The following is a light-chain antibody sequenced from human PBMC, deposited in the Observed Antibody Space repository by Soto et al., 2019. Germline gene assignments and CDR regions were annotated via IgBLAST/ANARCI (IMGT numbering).Light chain of an antibody. V-gene: IGKV1-39*01. CDR3: QQSYSSPPA. J-gene: IGKJ1*01. Sequence: DIQMTQSPSSLSASVEDRVIITCRASQSISNHLNWYQQKPGKAPKLLIFAASSLQSGVPSRFSGSRSGPDFTLTISSLQREDFATYFCQQSYSSPPAFGQGTKVDIK. CDR1: QSISNH. CDR2: AAS.